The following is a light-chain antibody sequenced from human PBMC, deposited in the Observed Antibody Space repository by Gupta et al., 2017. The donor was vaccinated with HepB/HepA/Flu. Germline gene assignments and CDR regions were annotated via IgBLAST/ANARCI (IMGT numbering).Light chain of an antibody. CDR1: QTVSSN. V-gene: IGKV3-15*01. CDR2: GAS. Sequence: EKVMTQSPVPLSVSPGERATLSCRASQTVSSNLAWYQQKPGQAPRRLIFGASTRATGIPARFSGSGSGTEFTLTISSMKSEDFAVYYCQQYKNWPYTLGQGTKVEIK. CDR3: QQYKNWPYT. J-gene: IGKJ2*01.